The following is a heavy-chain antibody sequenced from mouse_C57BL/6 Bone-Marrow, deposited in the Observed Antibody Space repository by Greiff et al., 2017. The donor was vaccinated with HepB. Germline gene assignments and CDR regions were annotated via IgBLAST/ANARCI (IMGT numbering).Heavy chain of an antibody. V-gene: IGHV1-19*01. Sequence: VQLQQSGPVLVKPGASVKMSCKASGYTFTDYYMNWVKQSHGKSLEWIGVINPYNGGTSYNQKFKGKATLTVDKSSSTAYMELNSLTSEDSAVYYCAREGTTARFAYWGQGTLVTVSA. CDR3: AREGTTARFAY. CDR2: INPYNGGT. J-gene: IGHJ3*01. D-gene: IGHD3-1*01. CDR1: GYTFTDYY.